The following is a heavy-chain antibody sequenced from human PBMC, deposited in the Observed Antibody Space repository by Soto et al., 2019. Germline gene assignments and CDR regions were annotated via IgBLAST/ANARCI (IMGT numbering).Heavy chain of an antibody. D-gene: IGHD3-16*01. V-gene: IGHV3-23*01. Sequence: PGXSLRLSCAASGFTFSSYAMSWVRQAPGKGLEWVSTISGSADSTYYADSVKGRFTISRDNSKNTLYLQMSSLRAEDTAVYYCAGQIYVSWPWGQGTLVTGSA. CDR2: ISGSADST. J-gene: IGHJ5*02. CDR1: GFTFSSYA. CDR3: AGQIYVSWP.